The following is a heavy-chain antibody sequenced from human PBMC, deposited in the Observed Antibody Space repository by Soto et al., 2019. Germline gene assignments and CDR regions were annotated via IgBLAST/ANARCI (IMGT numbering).Heavy chain of an antibody. V-gene: IGHV3-30*18. CDR1: GFTFSSYG. Sequence: QVQLVESGGGVVQPWRSLRLSCAASGFTFSSYGMHWVRQAPGKGLEWVAVISYDGSNKYYADSMEGRFTISRDNSKNTLYLQMNSLRAEDTAVYYCAKDVVATIQYMDVWGKGTTVTVSS. CDR3: AKDVVATIQYMDV. D-gene: IGHD5-12*01. CDR2: ISYDGSNK. J-gene: IGHJ6*03.